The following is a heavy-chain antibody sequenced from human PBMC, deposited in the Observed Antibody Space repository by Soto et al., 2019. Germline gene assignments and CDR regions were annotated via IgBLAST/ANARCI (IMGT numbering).Heavy chain of an antibody. CDR1: GGSFSGYY. V-gene: IGHV4-34*01. D-gene: IGHD2-15*01. J-gene: IGHJ4*02. CDR2: INHSGST. Sequence: SETLSLTCAVYGGSFSGYYWSWIRQPPGKGLEWIGEINHSGSTNYNPSLKSRVTISVDTSKNQFPLKLSSVTAADTAVYYCARGTKDYCSGGSCKRPFDYWGQGTLVTVSS. CDR3: ARGTKDYCSGGSCKRPFDY.